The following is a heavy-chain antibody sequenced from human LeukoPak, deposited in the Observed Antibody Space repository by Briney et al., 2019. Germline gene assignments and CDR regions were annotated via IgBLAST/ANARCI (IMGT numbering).Heavy chain of an antibody. V-gene: IGHV3-48*03. D-gene: IGHD3-16*02. CDR2: ISSSGSTI. CDR3: ASPYYDYVWGSYRFDY. J-gene: IGHJ4*02. CDR1: GFTFSSYE. Sequence: GGSLRLSCAASGFTFSSYEMNWVRQAPGRGLEWVSYISSSGSTIYYADSVKGRFTISRDNAKNSLYLQMNSLRAEDTAVYYCASPYYDYVWGSYRFDYWGQGTLVTVSS.